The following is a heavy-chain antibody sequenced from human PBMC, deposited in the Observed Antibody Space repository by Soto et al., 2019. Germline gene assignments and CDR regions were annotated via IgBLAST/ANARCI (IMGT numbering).Heavy chain of an antibody. J-gene: IGHJ5*02. CDR2: IIPILGIA. CDR1: GGTFSSYT. CDR3: ARHDFWRGYQNWLDP. D-gene: IGHD3-3*01. V-gene: IGHV1-69*02. Sequence: GASVKVSCKASGGTFSSYTISWVRQAPGQGLEWMGRIIPILGIANYAQKFQGRVTITADESTSTAYMELSSLRSEDTAVYYCARHDFWRGYQNWLDPWGQGTLVTVSS.